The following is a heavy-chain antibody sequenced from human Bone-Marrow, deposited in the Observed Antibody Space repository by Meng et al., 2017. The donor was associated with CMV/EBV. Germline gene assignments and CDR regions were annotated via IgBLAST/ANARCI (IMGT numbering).Heavy chain of an antibody. CDR3: ARYSSIPFDF. D-gene: IGHD6-13*01. V-gene: IGHV1-8*02. CDR2: INPNSGNA. J-gene: IGHJ4*02. CDR1: GYTFTGYY. Sequence: ASVKVSCKASGYTFTGYYMHWVRQAPGQGLEWMGWINPNSGNAGYAQKFQGRVTMTWNTSISTAYMELSSLRSGDTAVYYCARYSSIPFDFWGQGTLVTVSS.